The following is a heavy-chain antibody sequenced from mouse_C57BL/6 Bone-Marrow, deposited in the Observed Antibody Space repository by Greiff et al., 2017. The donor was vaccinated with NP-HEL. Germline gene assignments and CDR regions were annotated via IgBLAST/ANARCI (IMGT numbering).Heavy chain of an antibody. D-gene: IGHD2-3*01. V-gene: IGHV1-64*01. Sequence: QVQLQQPGAELVKPGASVKLSCKASGYTFTSYWMHWVKQRPGQGLEWIGMIHPNSGSTNYNEKFKSKATLTVDKSSSTAYMQLSSLTSEDSAVYYCARPGGGYYSWLAYWGQGTLVTVSA. CDR3: ARPGGGYYSWLAY. CDR1: GYTFTSYW. J-gene: IGHJ3*01. CDR2: IHPNSGST.